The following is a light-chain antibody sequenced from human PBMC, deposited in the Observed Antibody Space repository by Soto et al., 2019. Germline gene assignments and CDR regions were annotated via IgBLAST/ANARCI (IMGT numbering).Light chain of an antibody. CDR1: STDVGGYNY. Sequence: QSALTQPPSAAGSPGQSVTISCTGTSTDVGGYNYVSWYQQYPGKAPKLMIYEVSKRPSGVPDRFSGSKSGNTASLTVSGLQAEDEADYYCAVWDDSLTGWVFGGGTKLTVL. V-gene: IGLV2-8*01. CDR2: EVS. CDR3: AVWDDSLTGWV. J-gene: IGLJ3*02.